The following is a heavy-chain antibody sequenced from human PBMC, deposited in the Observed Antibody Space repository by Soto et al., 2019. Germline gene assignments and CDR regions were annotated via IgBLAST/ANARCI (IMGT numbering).Heavy chain of an antibody. Sequence: PGESLKISCKGSGYIFTSYWICCLLQMPVKGLEWMGIIYPGDSDTRYSPSFQGQVTISADKSISTAYLQWSSLKASDTAMYYCARRNLGGMDVWGQGTTVTVSS. CDR3: ARRNLGGMDV. CDR2: IYPGDSDT. V-gene: IGHV5-51*01. D-gene: IGHD3-16*01. CDR1: GYIFTSYW. J-gene: IGHJ6*02.